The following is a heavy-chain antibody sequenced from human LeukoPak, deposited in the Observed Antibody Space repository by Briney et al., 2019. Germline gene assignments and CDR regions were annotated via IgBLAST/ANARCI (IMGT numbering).Heavy chain of an antibody. Sequence: GESLRLSCAASGFTFSRYSMNWVRQAPGKGLEWVSSISSSSSYIYYADSVKGQFTISRDNAKNSLYLQMNSLRAEDTAVYYCARTTSMSYVGDAFDIWGQGTMVTVSS. CDR2: ISSSSSYI. J-gene: IGHJ3*02. D-gene: IGHD1-26*01. V-gene: IGHV3-21*01. CDR3: ARTTSMSYVGDAFDI. CDR1: GFTFSRYS.